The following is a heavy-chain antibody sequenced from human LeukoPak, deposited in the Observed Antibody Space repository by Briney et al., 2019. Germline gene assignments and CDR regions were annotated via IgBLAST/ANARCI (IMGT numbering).Heavy chain of an antibody. D-gene: IGHD2-2*01. Sequence: SVKVSCKASGGTVGSHAIAWVRQAPGQGPEWVGGIIPNTGIANYAQKFQGRVTISSDESTSTVYMELTSLTSGDTAVYYCARGLQYQLLKALGHYYMDVWGEGTTVSVSS. CDR3: ARGLQYQLLKALGHYYMDV. J-gene: IGHJ6*03. CDR2: IIPNTGIA. CDR1: GGTVGSHA. V-gene: IGHV1-69*01.